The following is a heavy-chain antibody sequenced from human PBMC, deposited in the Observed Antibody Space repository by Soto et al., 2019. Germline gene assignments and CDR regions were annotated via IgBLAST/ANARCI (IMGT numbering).Heavy chain of an antibody. CDR3: ARDSGYSYGGVYFDY. D-gene: IGHD5-18*01. V-gene: IGHV3-30-3*01. Sequence: QVQLVESGGGVVQPGRSLRLSCAASGFTFSSYAMHWVRQAPGKGLEWVAVISYDGSNKYYADSVKGRFTISRDNSKNTLYLQMNSLRAEDTAVYYCARDSGYSYGGVYFDYWGQGTLVTVSA. J-gene: IGHJ4*02. CDR2: ISYDGSNK. CDR1: GFTFSSYA.